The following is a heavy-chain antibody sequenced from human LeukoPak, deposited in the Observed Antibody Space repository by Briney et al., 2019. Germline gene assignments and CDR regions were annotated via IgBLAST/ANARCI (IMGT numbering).Heavy chain of an antibody. CDR3: ARGIALYDFWSGSSPYYMDV. D-gene: IGHD3-3*01. J-gene: IGHJ6*03. V-gene: IGHV4-59*01. CDR1: GGSISSYY. CDR2: IYYSGST. Sequence: SETLSLTCTVSGGSISSYYWSWIRQPPGKGLEWIGYIYYSGSTNYNPSLKSRVTISVDTSKNQFSLKLSSVTAADTAVYYCARGIALYDFWSGSSPYYMDVWGKGTTVTVSS.